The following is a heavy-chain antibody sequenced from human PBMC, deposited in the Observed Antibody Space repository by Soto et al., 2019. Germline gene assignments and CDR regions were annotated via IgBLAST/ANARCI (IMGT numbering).Heavy chain of an antibody. CDR2: IYPGDSDT. D-gene: IGHD3-10*01. V-gene: IGHV5-51*01. J-gene: IGHJ4*02. Sequence: GESLKISCQASGYTFTSYWISWVRQMPGKGLEWMGIIYPGDSDTRYSQSFQGQVTISADKSITTAYVEWSSLKASDTAMYYCARHISVGSYYFDYWGQGTLVTVSS. CDR3: ARHISVGSYYFDY. CDR1: GYTFTSYW.